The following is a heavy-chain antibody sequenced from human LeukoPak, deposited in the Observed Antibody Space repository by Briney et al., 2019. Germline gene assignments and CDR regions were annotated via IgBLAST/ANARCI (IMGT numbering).Heavy chain of an antibody. CDR2: INPSGGST. D-gene: IGHD2-8*01. CDR3: ARGMAGP. Sequence: ASVKVSCKASGGTFSSYAISWVRQAPGQGLEWMGIINPSGGSTSYAQKFQGRVTMTRDTSTSTVYMELSSLRSEDTAVYYCARGMAGPWGQGTLVTVSS. CDR1: GGTFSSYA. J-gene: IGHJ5*02. V-gene: IGHV1-46*01.